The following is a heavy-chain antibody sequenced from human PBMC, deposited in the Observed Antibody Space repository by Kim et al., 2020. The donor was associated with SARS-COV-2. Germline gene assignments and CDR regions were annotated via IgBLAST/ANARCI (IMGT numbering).Heavy chain of an antibody. CDR3: ARGWRGGNFVDY. CDR2: IKEDGSEK. Sequence: GGSLRLSCAASGFTFNNFGMSWVRQAPGKGLEWVANIKEDGSEKYYVDSVKGRFTISRDNSKNSLYLQMNSLRAEDTAVYYCARGWRGGNFVDYWGQGTLVTVSS. CDR1: GFTFNNFG. D-gene: IGHD2-21*02. V-gene: IGHV3-7*03. J-gene: IGHJ4*02.